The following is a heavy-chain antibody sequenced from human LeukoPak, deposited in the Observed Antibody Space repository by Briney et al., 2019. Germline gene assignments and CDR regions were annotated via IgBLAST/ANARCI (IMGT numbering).Heavy chain of an antibody. Sequence: QTLSLTCTVTRGSVSSGIDSWSWIRQHPGKGLEWIGYISSSGSTHYQSSLKRRVIISADTSTNQFSLRLSSVTAADTAFYYCARAVILTPPDYWGQGILVTVSS. CDR3: ARAVILTPPDY. V-gene: IGHV4-31*03. D-gene: IGHD3-9*01. CDR1: RGSVSSGIDS. J-gene: IGHJ4*02. CDR2: ISSSGST.